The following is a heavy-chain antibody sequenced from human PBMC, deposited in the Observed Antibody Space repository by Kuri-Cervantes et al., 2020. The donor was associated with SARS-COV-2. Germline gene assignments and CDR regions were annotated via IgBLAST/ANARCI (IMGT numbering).Heavy chain of an antibody. CDR2: IWYDGSNK. J-gene: IGHJ6*02. CDR1: GFTFSSYG. CDR3: ARVFCSSTSCYADYYYGMDV. D-gene: IGHD2-2*01. Sequence: GESLKISCAASGFTFSSYGMHWVRQAPGKGLEWVAVIWYDGSNKYYADSVKGRFTTSRDNSKNTLYLQMNSLRAEDTAVYYCARVFCSSTSCYADYYYGMDVWGQGTTVTVSS. V-gene: IGHV3-33*08.